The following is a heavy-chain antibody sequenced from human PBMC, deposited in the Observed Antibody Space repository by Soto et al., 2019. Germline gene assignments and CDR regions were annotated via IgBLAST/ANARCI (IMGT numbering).Heavy chain of an antibody. D-gene: IGHD2-8*01. J-gene: IGHJ4*02. Sequence: QVQLQESGPGLVKPSETLSLTCTVSGASINNYDWNWIRQPPGKGLEWVGWIHYSGSTKYNPSLKSRVTISLDTSKNQFSLKLKSVTAADAALYFCASSVGVYWGQGILDTVSS. CDR3: ASSVGVY. CDR1: GASINNYD. CDR2: IHYSGST. V-gene: IGHV4-59*01.